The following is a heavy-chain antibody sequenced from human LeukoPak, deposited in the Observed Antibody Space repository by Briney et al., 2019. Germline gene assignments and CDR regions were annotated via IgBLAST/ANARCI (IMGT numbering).Heavy chain of an antibody. CDR2: IHHSGTT. D-gene: IGHD3-3*02. V-gene: IGHV4-38-2*02. CDR3: ARGWSILRGGDWFDP. Sequence: SETLSLTCTVSGYSISSGDYWGWIRQPPGKGLEWIAGIHHSGTTYYTPSLKSRVRISLDPSKNQLSLSLRSVTAADTAVYYCARGWSILRGGDWFDPWGQGTLVTVSS. J-gene: IGHJ5*02. CDR1: GYSISSGDY.